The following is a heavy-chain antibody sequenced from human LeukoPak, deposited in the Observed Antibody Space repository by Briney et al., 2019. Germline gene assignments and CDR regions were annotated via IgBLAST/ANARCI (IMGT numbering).Heavy chain of an antibody. D-gene: IGHD1-26*01. CDR3: ARFDGRSGSYPRRSDAFDI. V-gene: IGHV3-7*01. CDR1: GFTFSSYW. J-gene: IGHJ3*02. CDR2: IKQDGSEK. Sequence: PGGSLRLSCAASGFTFSSYWMSWVRQAPGKGLEWVANIKQDGSEKYYVDSVKGRFTISRDNAKNSLYLQMNSLRAEDTAVYYCARFDGRSGSYPRRSDAFDIWGQGTMVTVSS.